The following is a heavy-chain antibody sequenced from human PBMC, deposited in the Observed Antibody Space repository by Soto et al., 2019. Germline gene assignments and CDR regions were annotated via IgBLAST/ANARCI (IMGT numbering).Heavy chain of an antibody. CDR1: RSTFTNFY. D-gene: IGHD6-19*01. V-gene: IGHV1-2*02. CDR3: ATSSDWSPLLDY. Sequence: ASVKVSCKASRSTFTNFYLHWVRQAPGQRPEWMGWINNGGGTIYAQKFQGRLTMTRDTSITTAYMELSRLSSDDTAFYYCATSSDWSPLLDYWGQGPPVTVSS. CDR2: INNGGGT. J-gene: IGHJ4*02.